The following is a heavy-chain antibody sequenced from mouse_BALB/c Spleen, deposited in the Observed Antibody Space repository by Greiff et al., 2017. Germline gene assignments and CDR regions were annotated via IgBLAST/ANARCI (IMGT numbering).Heavy chain of an antibody. CDR3: TRRGNYVGAMDY. J-gene: IGHJ4*01. CDR1: GYTFTSYW. D-gene: IGHD2-1*01. CDR2: IYPGSGST. V-gene: IGHV1S22*01. Sequence: LQQPGSELVRPGASVKLSCKASGYTFTSYWMHWVKQRPGQGLEWIGNIYPGSGSTNYDEKFKSKATLTVDTSSSTAYMQLSSLTSEDSAVYYCTRRGNYVGAMDYWGQGTSVTVSS.